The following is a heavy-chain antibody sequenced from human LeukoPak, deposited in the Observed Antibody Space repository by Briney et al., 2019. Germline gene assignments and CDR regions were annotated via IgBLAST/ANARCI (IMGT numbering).Heavy chain of an antibody. V-gene: IGHV1-18*01. CDR1: GYTFTSYG. Sequence: ASVTVSCKASGYTFTSYGISWVRQAPGQGLEWMGWISAYNGNTNYAQKLQGRVTITTDTSTSTAYMELRSLRSDDTAVYYCARGGQWFGELLLFDYWGQGTLVTVSS. J-gene: IGHJ4*02. D-gene: IGHD3-10*01. CDR2: ISAYNGNT. CDR3: ARGGQWFGELLLFDY.